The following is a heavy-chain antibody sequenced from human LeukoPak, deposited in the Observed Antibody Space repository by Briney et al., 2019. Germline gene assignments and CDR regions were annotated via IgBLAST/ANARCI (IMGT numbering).Heavy chain of an antibody. V-gene: IGHV4-34*01. Sequence: PSETLSLTCAVYGGSFSGYYWSWIRQPPGKGLEWTGEINHSGSTNYNPSLKSRVTISVDTSKNQFSLKLSSVTAADTAVYYCARTGSGYTYYCYYMDVWGKGTTVTVSS. CDR1: GGSFSGYY. D-gene: IGHD3-22*01. CDR2: INHSGST. J-gene: IGHJ6*03. CDR3: ARTGSGYTYYCYYMDV.